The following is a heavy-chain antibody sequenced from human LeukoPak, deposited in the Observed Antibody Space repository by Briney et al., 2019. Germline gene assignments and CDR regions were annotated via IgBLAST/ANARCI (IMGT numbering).Heavy chain of an antibody. D-gene: IGHD2-15*01. CDR3: AKGQEGRTATLGY. CDR2: ISGSGGST. J-gene: IGHJ4*02. Sequence: PSGGSLRLSCAASGFTFSSYAMSWVRQAPGKGLEWVSAISGSGGSTCYADSVKGRFTISRDNSKNTLYLQMNSLRAEDTAVYYCAKGQEGRTATLGYWGQGTLVTVSS. V-gene: IGHV3-23*01. CDR1: GFTFSSYA.